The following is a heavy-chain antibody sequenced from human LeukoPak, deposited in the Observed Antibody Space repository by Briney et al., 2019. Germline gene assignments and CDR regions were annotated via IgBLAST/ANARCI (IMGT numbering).Heavy chain of an antibody. CDR3: AKDSAGTTLLFDY. CDR1: GFTFSSYA. J-gene: IGHJ4*02. D-gene: IGHD1-7*01. Sequence: GGSLRLSCAASGFTFSSYAMSGVRQAPAKGLEWVSAISGSGGSTYYADSVKGRCTISRDHSKNTLYLQMNSLRAEDTGVYLCAKDSAGTTLLFDYWGQGTLVSVSS. V-gene: IGHV3-23*01. CDR2: ISGSGGST.